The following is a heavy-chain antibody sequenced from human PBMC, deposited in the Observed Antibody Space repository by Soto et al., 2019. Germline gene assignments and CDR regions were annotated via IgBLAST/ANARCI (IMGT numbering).Heavy chain of an antibody. CDR2: IWYDGNNK. D-gene: IGHD2-21*01. CDR3: GRGPHSLFDY. Sequence: GGSLRLSCAASGFTFSNYGMHWVRKAPGKGLEWVAVIWYDGNNKYYADSVKGRFTISRDNSNNTLYVQMTSLRAEDTAVYYCGRGPHSLFDYWGEGALVTVSS. CDR1: GFTFSNYG. J-gene: IGHJ4*02. V-gene: IGHV3-33*01.